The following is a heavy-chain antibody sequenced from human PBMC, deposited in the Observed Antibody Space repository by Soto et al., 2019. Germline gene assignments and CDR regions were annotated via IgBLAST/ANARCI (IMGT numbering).Heavy chain of an antibody. Sequence: GASVKVSCKASGYIFTSYYIHWVRQAPGQGLEWMGWINPFDGSRMFAQSFQGRVTMTRDTSTSTVYMEVSSLRSEDTAVYYCAKDEPGQWLVPRVIDYWG. V-gene: IGHV1-46*01. CDR3: AKDEPGQWLVPRVIDY. D-gene: IGHD6-19*01. CDR2: INPFDGSR. CDR1: GYIFTSYY. J-gene: IGHJ4*01.